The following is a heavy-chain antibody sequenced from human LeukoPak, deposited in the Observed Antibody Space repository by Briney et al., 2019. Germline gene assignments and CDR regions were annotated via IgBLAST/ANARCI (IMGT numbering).Heavy chain of an antibody. V-gene: IGHV1-2*04. D-gene: IGHD2-2*01. J-gene: IGHJ5*02. CDR1: GYTFTGYY. Sequence: ASVMVSCKASGYTFTGYYMHWVRQAPGQGLEWMGWINPNSGGANYAQKFQGWVTMTRDTSISTAYMELSRLRSDDTAVYYCARGPATQVGAWDIVVVPAADNWFDPWGQGTLVTVSS. CDR2: INPNSGGA. CDR3: ARGPATQVGAWDIVVVPAADNWFDP.